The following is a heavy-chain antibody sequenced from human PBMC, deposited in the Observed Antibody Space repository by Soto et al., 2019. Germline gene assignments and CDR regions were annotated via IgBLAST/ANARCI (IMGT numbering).Heavy chain of an antibody. CDR2: INPSGGST. Sequence: ASVKVSCKASGYTFTSYYMHWVRQAPGQGLEWMGIINPSGGSTSYAQKFQGRVTMTRDTSSSTVYMELSSLRSEDTAVYYCARDERVLGLHYYDSSGYYQFDYWG. CDR1: GYTFTSYY. CDR3: ARDERVLGLHYYDSSGYYQFDY. J-gene: IGHJ4*01. V-gene: IGHV1-46*01. D-gene: IGHD3-22*01.